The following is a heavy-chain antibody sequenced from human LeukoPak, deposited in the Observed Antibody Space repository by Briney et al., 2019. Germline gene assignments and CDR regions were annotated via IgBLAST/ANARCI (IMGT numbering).Heavy chain of an antibody. V-gene: IGHV1-2*02. CDR1: GYTFTGYY. D-gene: IGHD3-10*01. CDR3: ARGPTLWFGELQFDY. CDR2: INPNSGGT. Sequence: ASVKVSCKASGYTFTGYYMHWVRQAPGRGLEWMGWINPNSGGTNYAQKFQGRVTMTRDTSISTAYMELSRLRSDDTAVYYCARGPTLWFGELQFDYWGQGTLVTVSS. J-gene: IGHJ4*02.